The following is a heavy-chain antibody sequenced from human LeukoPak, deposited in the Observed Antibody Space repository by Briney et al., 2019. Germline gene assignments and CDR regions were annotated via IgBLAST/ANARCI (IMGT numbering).Heavy chain of an antibody. D-gene: IGHD3-3*01. J-gene: IGHJ4*02. CDR3: ARPESFWSVIDY. CDR2: IYPGDSDT. Sequence: GASLKISCKGSGYRFTSYWIGWVRQMPGKGLEWMGIIYPGDSDTRYSPSFQGQVTISADKSISTAYLQWSSLEASDTAMYYCARPESFWSVIDYWGQGTLVTVSS. CDR1: GYRFTSYW. V-gene: IGHV5-51*01.